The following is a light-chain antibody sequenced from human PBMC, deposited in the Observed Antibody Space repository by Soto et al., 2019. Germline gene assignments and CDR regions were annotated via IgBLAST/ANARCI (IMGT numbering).Light chain of an antibody. CDR3: SSYTSSTAYV. Sequence: QSAGAEAAGLSVSPGQSVTISCTGASSYVGAYNDVSWYPHHPCKAPKIMVFEVSSRPSGVSNRFSGSKSGNTASLTISGRQAEAEDDYYCSSYTSSTAYVFGPGTK. V-gene: IGLV2-14*01. CDR1: SSYVGAYND. J-gene: IGLJ1*01. CDR2: EVS.